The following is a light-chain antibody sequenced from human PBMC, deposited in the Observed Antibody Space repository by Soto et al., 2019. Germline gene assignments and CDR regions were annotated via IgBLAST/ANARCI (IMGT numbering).Light chain of an antibody. J-gene: IGLJ2*01. CDR3: QVWDSSTDQNVV. V-gene: IGLV3-21*02. Sequence: SYELTQPPSVSVAPGQTARITCGGNKIGTKSVHWYQQKPGQAPVLVVFDDSDRPSGIPERFSGSNSGNTATLTISRVEAADEADYYCQVWDSSTDQNVVFGGGTKLTVL. CDR1: KIGTKS. CDR2: DDS.